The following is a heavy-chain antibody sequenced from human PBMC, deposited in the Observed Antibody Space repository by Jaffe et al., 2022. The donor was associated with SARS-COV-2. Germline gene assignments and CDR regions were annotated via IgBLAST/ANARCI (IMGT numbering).Heavy chain of an antibody. J-gene: IGHJ4*02. CDR3: ARLTNQGGAVAGRTY. CDR2: ISSSGGST. D-gene: IGHD6-19*01. CDR1: GFAFSSYA. Sequence: EVQLLESGGGLEQPGGSLRLSCEASGFAFSSYAMSWVRQPPGKGLEWVSTISSSGGSTYYADSVKGRLTMSRDNSKNTLFLQMNSLRVEDTAVYYCARLTNQGGAVAGRTYWGQGALVTVSS. V-gene: IGHV3-23*01.